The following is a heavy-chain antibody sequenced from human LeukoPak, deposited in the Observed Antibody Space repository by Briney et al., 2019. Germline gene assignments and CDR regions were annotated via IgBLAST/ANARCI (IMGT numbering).Heavy chain of an antibody. D-gene: IGHD1-1*01. J-gene: IGHJ4*02. CDR1: GFTFDDYA. V-gene: IGHV3-43*02. CDR2: ISGDGGST. CDR3: AKESKLGTYDY. Sequence: GGYVSFSCAASGFTFDDYAMHWDRHAPGKGLEWVSLISGDGGSTYYADAVKDRFTISRDNSKNSLYLQMNSLRTEVTALYYCAKESKLGTYDYWGQGTLVTVPS.